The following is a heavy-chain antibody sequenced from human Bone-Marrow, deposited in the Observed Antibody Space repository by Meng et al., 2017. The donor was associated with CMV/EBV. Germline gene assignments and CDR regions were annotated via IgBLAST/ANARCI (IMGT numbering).Heavy chain of an antibody. CDR1: GGTFSSYA. J-gene: IGHJ6*02. Sequence: SVKVSCKASGGTFSSYAINWVRQAPGQGLEWMGGIIPFLAIANYAQKFQGRVSITADKSTSTAYMELSSLRSEDTAVYYCASLPRHRYYYYYGMDVWGQGTTVTVSS. V-gene: IGHV1-69*10. CDR2: IIPFLAIA. CDR3: ASLPRHRYYYYYGMDV.